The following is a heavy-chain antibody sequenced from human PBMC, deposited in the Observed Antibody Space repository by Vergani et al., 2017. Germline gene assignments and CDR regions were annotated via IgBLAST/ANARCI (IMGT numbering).Heavy chain of an antibody. J-gene: IGHJ6*02. D-gene: IGHD5-18*01. Sequence: EVQLVESGGGLVQPGGSLRLSCAASGFTFSSYWMHWVRQAPGKGLVWVSRINSDGSSTSYADSVKGRFTISRDNAKNTLYLQMNSRRAEDTAVYYCARREGGYSYGLSHYYYGMDVWGQGTTVTVSS. CDR2: INSDGSST. CDR1: GFTFSSYW. CDR3: ARREGGYSYGLSHYYYGMDV. V-gene: IGHV3-74*01.